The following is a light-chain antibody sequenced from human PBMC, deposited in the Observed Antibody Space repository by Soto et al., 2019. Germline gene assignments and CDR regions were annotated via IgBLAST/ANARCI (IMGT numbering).Light chain of an antibody. Sequence: DVVMTQSPDSLAVSLGERATINCKSSQSLLYSSNNKNYLAWYQRKPEQPPKLLIYWASTRESGVPDRFSGSGSGTDFTLTISSLQAEDVAVYYCQQYLSIPRTFGQGTKVEIK. CDR1: QSLLYSSNNKNY. CDR3: QQYLSIPRT. J-gene: IGKJ1*01. CDR2: WAS. V-gene: IGKV4-1*01.